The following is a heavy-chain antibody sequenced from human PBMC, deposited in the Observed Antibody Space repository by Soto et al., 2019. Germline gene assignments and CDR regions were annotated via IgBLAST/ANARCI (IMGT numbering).Heavy chain of an antibody. V-gene: IGHV4-4*07. J-gene: IGHJ6*02. D-gene: IGHD6-25*01. CDR3: ARSGHYYYYGMDV. CDR1: SGSISSYY. Sequence: QVQLQESGPGLVQPSETLSLTCTVSSGSISSYYWSWIRQPAGKGLEWIGQIYTSGRTNHNPSLKSRVTMSVDTSKNQFSLKLSSVTAADTAVYYCARSGHYYYYGMDVWGQGTTVTVSS. CDR2: IYTSGRT.